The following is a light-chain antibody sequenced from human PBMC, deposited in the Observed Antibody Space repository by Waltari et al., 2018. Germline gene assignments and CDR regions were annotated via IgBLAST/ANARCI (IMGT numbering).Light chain of an antibody. Sequence: QSALTQPASVSGSPGQSISISCTGTSSDIGVYNYVSWFQQYPGKAPKLMIYEVTNRPSGVVDRFSGSKSDNTASLTISGLQAEDEADYYCSSYTASSTWVFGGGTKLSVL. J-gene: IGLJ3*02. CDR2: EVT. V-gene: IGLV2-14*01. CDR1: SSDIGVYNY. CDR3: SSYTASSTWV.